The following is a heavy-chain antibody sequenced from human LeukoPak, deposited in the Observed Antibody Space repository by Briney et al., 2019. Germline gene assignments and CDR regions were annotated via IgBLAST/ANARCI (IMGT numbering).Heavy chain of an antibody. J-gene: IGHJ4*02. D-gene: IGHD2-15*01. CDR3: VQEGPCCSGGCCYTYFDY. Sequence: SETLSLTCTVSGGSISSYYWSWIRQPPGKGLEWIGYIYYSGSTNYNPSLKSRVTISVDASKNQFSLKLSSVTAADTAVYYCVQEGPCCSGGCCYTYFDYWGQGTLVTASS. CDR2: IYYSGST. V-gene: IGHV4-59*01. CDR1: GGSISSYY.